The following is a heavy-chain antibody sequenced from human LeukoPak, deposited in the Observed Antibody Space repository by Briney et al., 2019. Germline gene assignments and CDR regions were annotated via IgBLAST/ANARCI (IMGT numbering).Heavy chain of an antibody. Sequence: ASGKVSCKASGYTFTNYGISWVRQAPGQGLEWMGWISAYNGNTNYAQKLQGRVTMTTDTSTSTAYMELRSLRSDDTAVYYCAREPMNGEFDPWGQGTLVTVSS. V-gene: IGHV1-18*01. J-gene: IGHJ5*02. CDR1: GYTFTNYG. CDR3: AREPMNGEFDP. CDR2: ISAYNGNT. D-gene: IGHD3-10*01.